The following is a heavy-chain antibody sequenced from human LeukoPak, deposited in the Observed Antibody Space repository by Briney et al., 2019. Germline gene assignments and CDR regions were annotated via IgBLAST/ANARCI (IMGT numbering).Heavy chain of an antibody. D-gene: IGHD2-21*02. V-gene: IGHV1-2*06. CDR2: INPNSGGT. Sequence: ASVKVSCKASGYTFTGYYMHWVRQAPGQGLEWMGRINPNSGGTNYAQKFQGGVTMTRDTSISTAYMELSRLRSDDTAVYYCATLTRPRVTYYYGMDVWGQGTTVTVSS. CDR1: GYTFTGYY. CDR3: ATLTRPRVTYYYGMDV. J-gene: IGHJ6*02.